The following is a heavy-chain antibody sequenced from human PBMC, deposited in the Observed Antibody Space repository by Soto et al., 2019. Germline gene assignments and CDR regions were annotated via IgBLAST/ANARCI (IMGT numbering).Heavy chain of an antibody. CDR1: GFTFSSYS. D-gene: IGHD6-6*01. J-gene: IGHJ6*02. CDR2: ISSSSSYI. Sequence: GGSLRLSCAASGFTFSSYSMNWVRQAPGKGLEWVSSISSSSSYIYYADSVNGRFTISRDNAKNSLYLQMNSLRAEDTAVYYCAPLELVHYYYGMDVWGQGTTVTVSS. CDR3: APLELVHYYYGMDV. V-gene: IGHV3-21*01.